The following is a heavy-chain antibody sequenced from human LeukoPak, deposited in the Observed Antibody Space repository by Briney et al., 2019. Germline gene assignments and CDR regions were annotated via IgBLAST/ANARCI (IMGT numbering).Heavy chain of an antibody. V-gene: IGHV3-23*01. CDR2: ISGSGGST. CDR3: AKSTYTIGFAAGDY. D-gene: IGHD3-10*01. J-gene: IGHJ4*02. Sequence: PGGSLRLSCAASGFTFSNYAMSWVRQAPGKGLEWVSAISGSGGSTYYADSVKGRFTISRDNSKNTLYLQMNSLRAEDTAVYYCAKSTYTIGFAAGDYWGQGTLVTVSS. CDR1: GFTFSNYA.